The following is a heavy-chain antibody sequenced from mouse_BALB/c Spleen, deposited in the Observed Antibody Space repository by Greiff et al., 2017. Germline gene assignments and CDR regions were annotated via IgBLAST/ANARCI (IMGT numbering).Heavy chain of an antibody. V-gene: IGHV2-2*02. CDR2: IWSGGST. Sequence: QVHVKQSGPGLVQPSQSLSITCTVSGFSLTSYGVHWVRQSPGKGLEWLGVIWSGGSTDYNAAFISRLSISKDNSKSQVFFKMNSLQANDTAIYYCARNSIYYGSIYWYFDVWGAGTTVTVSS. D-gene: IGHD1-1*01. CDR3: ARNSIYYGSIYWYFDV. J-gene: IGHJ1*01. CDR1: GFSLTSYG.